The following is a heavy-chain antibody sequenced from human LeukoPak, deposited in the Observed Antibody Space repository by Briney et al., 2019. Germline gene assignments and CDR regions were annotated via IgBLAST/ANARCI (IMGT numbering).Heavy chain of an antibody. V-gene: IGHV3-53*01. D-gene: IGHD1-26*01. Sequence: PGGSLRLSCAASGFTFSSYAMHWVRQAPGKGLEWVSVIYSGGSTYYADSVKGRFTISRDNSKNTLYLQMNSLRAEDTAVYYCARDNPWAGIFDYWGQGTLVTVSS. CDR3: ARDNPWAGIFDY. J-gene: IGHJ4*02. CDR2: IYSGGST. CDR1: GFTFSSYA.